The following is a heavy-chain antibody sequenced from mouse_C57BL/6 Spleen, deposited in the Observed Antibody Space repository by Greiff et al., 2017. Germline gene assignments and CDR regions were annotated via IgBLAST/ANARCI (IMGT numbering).Heavy chain of an antibody. J-gene: IGHJ4*01. V-gene: IGHV1-55*01. CDR1: GYTFTSYW. CDR3: ARRQTDFFGYAMDY. D-gene: IGHD6-1*01. CDR2: IYPGSGST. Sequence: QVQLQQPGAELVKPGASVQMSCKASGYTFTSYWITWVKQRPGQGLAWIGDIYPGSGSTNYNEKFKSKATLTVDTSSSTAYMQLSSLTSEDSAVYYCARRQTDFFGYAMDYWGQGTSVTVSS.